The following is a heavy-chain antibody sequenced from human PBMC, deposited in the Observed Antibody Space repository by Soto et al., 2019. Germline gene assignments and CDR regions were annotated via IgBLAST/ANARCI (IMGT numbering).Heavy chain of an antibody. V-gene: IGHV1-18*01. Sequence: ASVKVSCKASGYTFTSYGISWVRQAPGQGLEWMGWISAYNGNTNYAQKLQGRVTMTTDTSTSTAYMELRSLRSDDTAVYYCARGGVSSSSWYSTYFDYWGQGTLVTVSS. CDR1: GYTFTSYG. D-gene: IGHD6-13*01. CDR2: ISAYNGNT. CDR3: ARGGVSSSSWYSTYFDY. J-gene: IGHJ4*02.